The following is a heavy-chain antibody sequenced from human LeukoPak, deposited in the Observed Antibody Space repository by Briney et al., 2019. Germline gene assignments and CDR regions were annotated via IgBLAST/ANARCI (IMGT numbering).Heavy chain of an antibody. Sequence: SETLSLTCTVSGGFISSYSWSWIRQDAGKGLEWVGRIYTSGSTNYNPSLKSRVTMSVDTSKNQFSLNLSSVTAADTAVYYCARGVASTGIGWFDPWGQGTLVTVSS. CDR3: ARGVASTGIGWFDP. CDR1: GGFISSYS. V-gene: IGHV4-4*07. J-gene: IGHJ5*02. D-gene: IGHD6-13*01. CDR2: IYTSGST.